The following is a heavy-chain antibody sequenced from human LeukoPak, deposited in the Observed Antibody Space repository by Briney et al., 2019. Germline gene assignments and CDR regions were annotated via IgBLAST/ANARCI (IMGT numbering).Heavy chain of an antibody. D-gene: IGHD3-22*01. J-gene: IGHJ4*02. CDR3: AKGYYDSSGYYYSPFDY. V-gene: IGHV3-23*01. CDR2: ISGSGGST. CDR1: GFTFSSYA. Sequence: GGSLRLSCAASGFTFSSYAMSWVRQAPGKGLEWVSAISGSGGSTYYADSVKGRFTISRDNSKNTLYLQMNSLRAEDTAVYYCAKGYYDSSGYYYSPFDYWGQGTLVTVSS.